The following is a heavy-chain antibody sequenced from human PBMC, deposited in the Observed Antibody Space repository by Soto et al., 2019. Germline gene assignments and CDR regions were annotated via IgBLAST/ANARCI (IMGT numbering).Heavy chain of an antibody. CDR2: IYYSGST. Sequence: QLQLQESGPGLVKPSETLSLTCTVSGGSISSSSYYWGWIRQPPGKGLEWIGSIYYSGSTYYNPSLKSRVTISVDTSKNQFSLKLSSVTAADTAVYYCARHAAGYCSGGSCYSGHFQHWGQGTLVTVS. J-gene: IGHJ1*01. V-gene: IGHV4-39*01. CDR3: ARHAAGYCSGGSCYSGHFQH. D-gene: IGHD2-15*01. CDR1: GGSISSSSYY.